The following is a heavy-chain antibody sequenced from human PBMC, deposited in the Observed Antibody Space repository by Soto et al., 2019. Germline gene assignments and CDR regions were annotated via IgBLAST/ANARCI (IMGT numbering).Heavy chain of an antibody. CDR1: GDTFKNCV. Sequence: ASVKVSCKASGDTFKNCVISWVRQAPGQGLEWMGGIIPLFGTTDFAQRFQGRLTITTDESTTTAYMELSRLRSEDTATYYCAAELGFGKLSVVWGQGTTVTVSS. J-gene: IGHJ6*02. CDR2: IIPLFGTT. V-gene: IGHV1-69*05. D-gene: IGHD3-10*01. CDR3: AAELGFGKLSVV.